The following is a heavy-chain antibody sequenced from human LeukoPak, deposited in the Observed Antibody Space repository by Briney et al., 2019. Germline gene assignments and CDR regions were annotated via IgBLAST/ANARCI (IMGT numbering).Heavy chain of an antibody. J-gene: IGHJ4*02. CDR1: GYTFTGYY. V-gene: IGHV1-2*02. Sequence: GASVKVSCKASGYTFTGYYMHWVRQAPGQGLEWMGWINPNSGGTNYAQKFQGRVTMTRDTSISTAYMELSRLRSDDTAVYYCARDYSSGWFPDYWGQRTLVTVSS. D-gene: IGHD6-19*01. CDR3: ARDYSSGWFPDY. CDR2: INPNSGGT.